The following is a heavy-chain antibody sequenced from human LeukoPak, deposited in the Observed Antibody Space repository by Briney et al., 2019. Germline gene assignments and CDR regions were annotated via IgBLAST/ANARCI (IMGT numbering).Heavy chain of an antibody. V-gene: IGHV3-30*18. J-gene: IGHJ4*02. CDR2: ISYDGSNK. CDR1: GFTFSSYG. CDR3: AKVGEMATITPWYFDY. Sequence: GRSLRLSCAASGFTFSSYGMHWVRQAPGKGLEWVAVISYDGSNKYYADSVKGRFTISRDNSKNTLYLQMNSLRAADTAVYYCAKVGEMATITPWYFDYWGQGTLVTVSS. D-gene: IGHD5-24*01.